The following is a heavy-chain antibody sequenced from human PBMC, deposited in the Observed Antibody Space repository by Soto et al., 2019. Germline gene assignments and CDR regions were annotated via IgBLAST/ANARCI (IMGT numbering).Heavy chain of an antibody. CDR2: IYHSGST. CDR3: ARGDYDFWSGYFRWFEGMDV. D-gene: IGHD3-3*01. Sequence: SETLSLTCVVSGGSISSSNWWSWVRQPPGKGLEWIGEIYHSGSTNYNPSLKSRVTISVDKSKNQFSLKLSSVTAADTAVYYCARGDYDFWSGYFRWFEGMDVWGQGTTVTVSS. J-gene: IGHJ6*02. CDR1: GGSISSSNW. V-gene: IGHV4-4*02.